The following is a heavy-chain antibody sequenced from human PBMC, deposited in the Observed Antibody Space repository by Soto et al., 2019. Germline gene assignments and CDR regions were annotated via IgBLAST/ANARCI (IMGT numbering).Heavy chain of an antibody. J-gene: IGHJ4*02. CDR2: IYHTGTT. CDR1: RCSISSDNW. Sequence: SETLSLTCAVSRCSISSDNWWIWVRQAPGKGLEYIGQIYHTGTTDYNPSLRSRVTMSEDKSKNQFSLEVNSLTAVDTAMYYCAACISKTFDYCGQVTLVTVSS. V-gene: IGHV4-4*02. CDR3: AACISKTFDY. D-gene: IGHD2-8*01.